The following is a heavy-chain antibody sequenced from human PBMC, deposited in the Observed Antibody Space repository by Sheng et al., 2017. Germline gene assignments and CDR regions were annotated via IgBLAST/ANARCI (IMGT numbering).Heavy chain of an antibody. V-gene: IGHV3-15*01. Sequence: EVQLVESGGGLVKPGGSLRLSCAASGFTFSNAWMSWVRQAPGKGLEWVGRIKSKTDGGTTDYAAPVKGRFTISRDDSKNTLYLQMNSLKTEDTAVYYCTTRLPIVVVVAASDAFDIWGQGTMVTVSS. CDR1: GFTFSNAW. CDR2: IKSKTDGGTT. D-gene: IGHD2-15*01. CDR3: TTRLPIVVVVAASDAFDI. J-gene: IGHJ3*02.